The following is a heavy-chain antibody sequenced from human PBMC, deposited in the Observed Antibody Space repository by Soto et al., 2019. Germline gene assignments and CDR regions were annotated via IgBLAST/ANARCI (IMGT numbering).Heavy chain of an antibody. J-gene: IGHJ4*02. D-gene: IGHD3-22*01. CDR2: IYYSGST. CDR3: ARVGDTTGYSYFDY. V-gene: IGHV4-59*12. CDR1: GGYISSYG. Sequence: SETLSLTCTVSGGYISSYGWSWIRQPPGKGLEWIGYIYYSGSTNYNPSLKSRVTISVDTSKNQFSLKLSSVTAADTAVFYCARVGDTTGYSYFDYWGQGILVTVSS.